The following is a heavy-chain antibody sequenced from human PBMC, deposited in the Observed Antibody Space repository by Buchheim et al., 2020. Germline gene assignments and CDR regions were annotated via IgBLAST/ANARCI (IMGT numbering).Heavy chain of an antibody. V-gene: IGHV4-31*03. J-gene: IGHJ4*01. CDR1: GGSISSGGYY. CDR3: ARGGWIQPLNY. D-gene: IGHD5-18*01. CDR2: NNYSGST. Sequence: QVQLQESGPGLVKPSQTLSLTCTVSGGSISSGGYYWSWIRQHPGKGLEWIGYNNYSGSTYSNPSLKSRVTISVDTSKHQFTLKLSAVTAADTTVYYCARGGWIQPLNYWGQGNL.